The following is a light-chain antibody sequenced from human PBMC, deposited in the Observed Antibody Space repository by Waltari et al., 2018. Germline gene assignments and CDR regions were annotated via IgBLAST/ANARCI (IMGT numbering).Light chain of an antibody. V-gene: IGLV3-1*01. CDR3: QAWDNAIAL. Sequence: SYELTQPPSVSVSPGQTASITCSEDKLGDKYVCWYRQRPGQSPVLVSYQDNRRPSGIPERFSASNSGNTATLIISGTQAMDEADYYCQAWDNAIALFGGGTKLTVL. CDR2: QDN. CDR1: KLGDKY. J-gene: IGLJ3*02.